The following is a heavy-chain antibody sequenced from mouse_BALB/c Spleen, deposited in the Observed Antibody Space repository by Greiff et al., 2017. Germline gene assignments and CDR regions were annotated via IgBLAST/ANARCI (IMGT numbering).Heavy chain of an antibody. Sequence: QVQIQQSGAELVRPGTSVKVSCKASGYAFTNYLIEWVKQRPGQGLEWIGVINPGSGGTNYNEKFKGKTTLTADKSSSTAYMQLSSLTSDDSAVYFCARTGTTVEAMDYWGQGTTLTVSS. CDR3: ARTGTTVEAMDY. D-gene: IGHD1-1*01. V-gene: IGHV1-54*01. J-gene: IGHJ2*01. CDR2: INPGSGGT. CDR1: GYAFTNYL.